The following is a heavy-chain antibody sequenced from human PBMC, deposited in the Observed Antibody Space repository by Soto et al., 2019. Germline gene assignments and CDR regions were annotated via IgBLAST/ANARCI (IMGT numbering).Heavy chain of an antibody. CDR3: ASNRQGGIVVVPPGLDP. V-gene: IGHV1-24*01. CDR2: FDPEDGET. Sequence: ASVKVSCKVSGYALTELSMHWLRQAPGKGLEWMGGFDPEDGETIYAQKFQGRVTMTEDTSTDTAYMELSSLRSEDTAVYYCASNRQGGIVVVPPGLDPWGQGSLVTVSS. J-gene: IGHJ5*02. CDR1: GYALTELS. D-gene: IGHD2-2*01.